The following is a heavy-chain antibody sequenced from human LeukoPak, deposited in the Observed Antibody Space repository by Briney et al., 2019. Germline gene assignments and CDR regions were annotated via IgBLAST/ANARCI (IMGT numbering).Heavy chain of an antibody. J-gene: IGHJ4*02. V-gene: IGHV3-48*01. CDR1: GFTFSSYS. CDR2: ISSSSSTI. CDR3: ARDRTLIR. Sequence: PGGSLRLSCAASGFTFSSYSMNWVRQAPGKGLEWVSYISSSSSTIYYADSVKGRFTIFRDNAKNSLYLQMNSLRAEDTAVYYCARDRTLIRWGQGTLVTVSS. D-gene: IGHD3-22*01.